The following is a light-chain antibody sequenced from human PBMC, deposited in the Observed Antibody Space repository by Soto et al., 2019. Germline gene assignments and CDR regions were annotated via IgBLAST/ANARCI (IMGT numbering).Light chain of an antibody. CDR1: SSDVGGYNY. CDR3: SSFKV. Sequence: QSALTPPSSLSGSPGPSITLSCTGTSSDVGGYNYVSWYQQHPGKAPKLMIYDVSNRPSGVSNRFSGSKSGNTASLTISGLQAEDEADYYCSSFKVFGTGTKVTVL. J-gene: IGLJ1*01. V-gene: IGLV2-14*03. CDR2: DVS.